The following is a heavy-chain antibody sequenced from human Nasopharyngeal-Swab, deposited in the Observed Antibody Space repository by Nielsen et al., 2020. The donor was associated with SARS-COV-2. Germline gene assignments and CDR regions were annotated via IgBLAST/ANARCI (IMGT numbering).Heavy chain of an antibody. J-gene: IGHJ4*02. D-gene: IGHD6-13*01. CDR1: GGSFSGYY. CDR3: AEKGYTSSWYFY. CDR2: INHSGST. Sequence: SETLSLTCAMYGGSFSGYYWSWIRQPPGKGLEWIGEINHSGSTDYNPSHKGRVTISLDTSKNQFSLKLRSVTAADTAVYYCAEKGYTSSWYFYWGQGTLVTVSS. V-gene: IGHV4-34*01.